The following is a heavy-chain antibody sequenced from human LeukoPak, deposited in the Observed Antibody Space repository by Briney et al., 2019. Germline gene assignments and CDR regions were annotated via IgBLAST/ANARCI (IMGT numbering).Heavy chain of an antibody. Sequence: PGGSLRLSCAASGVTLGNNYMIWVRQAPGKGLEWVSRIYSGGATYYADSVKGRFTISRDSSKNTLFLQMNSLRAEDTAVYYCARDPPAVKSGTYGWGQGTLVTVSS. D-gene: IGHD4-11*01. V-gene: IGHV3-66*01. CDR1: GVTLGNNY. J-gene: IGHJ4*02. CDR2: IYSGGAT. CDR3: ARDPPAVKSGTYG.